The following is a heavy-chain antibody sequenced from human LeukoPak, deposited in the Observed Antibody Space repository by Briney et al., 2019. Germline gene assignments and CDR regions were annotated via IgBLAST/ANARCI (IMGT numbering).Heavy chain of an antibody. CDR2: ISSSGSTM. V-gene: IGHV3-11*04. J-gene: IGHJ3*02. Sequence: GGSLRLSCAASGFTFSDYYMSWIRQAPGKGLEWVSYISSSGSTMYYADSVKGRFTISRDNAKNTLYLQMDSLRAEDTAVYYCARPRGSLYGSGSHDACDIWGQGTMVTVSA. CDR3: ARPRGSLYGSGSHDACDI. CDR1: GFTFSDYY. D-gene: IGHD3-10*01.